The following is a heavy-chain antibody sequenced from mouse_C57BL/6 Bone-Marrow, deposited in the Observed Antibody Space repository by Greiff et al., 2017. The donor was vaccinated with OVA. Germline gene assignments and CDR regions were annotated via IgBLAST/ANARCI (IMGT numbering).Heavy chain of an antibody. CDR1: GFNIKDDY. CDR2: IDPENGDT. J-gene: IGHJ4*01. Sequence: VQLQQSGAELVRPGASVKLSCTASGFNIKDDYMHWVKQRPEQGLEWIGWIDPENGDTEYAAKFQGKATITADTSSNTAYLQLSSLTSEDTALYYCITVDPMDYRGQGTSVTVSS. V-gene: IGHV14-4*01. CDR3: ITVDPMDY.